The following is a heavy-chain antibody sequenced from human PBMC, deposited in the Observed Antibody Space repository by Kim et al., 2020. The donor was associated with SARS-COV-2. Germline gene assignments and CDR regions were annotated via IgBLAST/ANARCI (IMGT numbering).Heavy chain of an antibody. CDR1: GFMFSDNS. CDR3: ARAAGPRAYGSGDY. V-gene: IGHV3-30*04. J-gene: IGHJ4*02. D-gene: IGHD3-10*01. Sequence: GGSLRLSCAASGFMFSDNSFHWVRQAPGKGLEWVAVISYDGSEKYYADSARGRFTISRDNSKNTLELQMNYLRDDDTAVYYCARAAGPRAYGSGDYWGQGTLVTVSS. CDR2: ISYDGSEK.